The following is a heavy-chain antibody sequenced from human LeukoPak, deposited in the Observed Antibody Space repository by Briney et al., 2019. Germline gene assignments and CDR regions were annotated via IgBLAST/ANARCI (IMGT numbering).Heavy chain of an antibody. CDR1: RFTVSSNY. J-gene: IGHJ4*02. V-gene: IGHV3-53*01. CDR2: IYSGGST. CDR3: ARAGTTGDFDY. Sequence: GSLRLSCAASRFTVSSNYMSWVRQAPGKGLGWVSVIYSGGSTYYADSVKGRFTISRDNYKNTLYLQMNSLRAEDTAVYYCARAGTTGDFDYWGQGTLVTVSS. D-gene: IGHD4-11*01.